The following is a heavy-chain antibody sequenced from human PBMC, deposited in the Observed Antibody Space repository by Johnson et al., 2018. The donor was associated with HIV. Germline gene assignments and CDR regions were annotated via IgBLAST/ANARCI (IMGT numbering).Heavy chain of an antibody. CDR3: AKDEDTAMVGADAFDI. CDR2: IYSGGGT. V-gene: IGHV3-53*01. J-gene: IGHJ3*02. D-gene: IGHD5-18*01. CDR1: GFTVSSNY. Sequence: VQLVESGGGLIQPGGSLRLSCAASGFTVSSNYMSWVRQAPGKGLEWVSVIYSGGGTYYADSVKGRFTISRDNSKNTLYLQMNSLRAEDTAVYYCAKDEDTAMVGADAFDIWGQGTMVTVSS.